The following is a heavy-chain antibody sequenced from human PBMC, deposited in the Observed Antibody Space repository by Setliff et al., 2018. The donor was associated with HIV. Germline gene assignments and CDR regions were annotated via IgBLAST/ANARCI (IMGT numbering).Heavy chain of an antibody. V-gene: IGHV3-7*03. J-gene: IGHJ4*02. Sequence: GGSLRLSCAASGFTFSNSWMNWVRQAPGKGLEWVANINQDASKKYYVDSVKGRFTISRDNAKNSLSLQMNSLRVEDTAVYFCATILVNQQPYRYFDYWGQGTLVTVSS. D-gene: IGHD6-13*01. CDR3: ATILVNQQPYRYFDY. CDR1: GFTFSNSW. CDR2: INQDASKK.